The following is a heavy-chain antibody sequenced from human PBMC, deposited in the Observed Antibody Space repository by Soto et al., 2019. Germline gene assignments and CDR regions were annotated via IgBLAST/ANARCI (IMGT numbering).Heavy chain of an antibody. CDR2: MNPDSGHA. V-gene: IGHV1-8*01. CDR3: ARRPHCSGGICYYGLDN. J-gene: IGHJ4*02. CDR1: GYTFTNCD. D-gene: IGHD2-15*01. Sequence: ASVKVSCKASGYTFTNCDINWVRQAPGQDLEWMGWMNPDSGHAAYAQKFQGRVTLTTSTSTSTVYMEMRSLGSEDTAVYYCARRPHCSGGICYYGLDNWGQGTLVTVSS.